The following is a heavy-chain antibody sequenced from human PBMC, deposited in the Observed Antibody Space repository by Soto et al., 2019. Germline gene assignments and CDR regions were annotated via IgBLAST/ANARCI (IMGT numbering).Heavy chain of an antibody. CDR3: AKGFSSSWTYFDY. D-gene: IGHD6-13*01. CDR2: ISWNSGSI. CDR1: GFTFDDYA. V-gene: IGHV3-9*01. J-gene: IGHJ4*02. Sequence: EVQLVESGGGLVQPGRSLRLSCAASGFTFDDYAMHWVRQAPGKGLEWVSGISWNSGSIGYADSVKGRFTISRDNAKNSLYLQMNSLRAEDTALYYCAKGFSSSWTYFDYWGQGTLVTVSS.